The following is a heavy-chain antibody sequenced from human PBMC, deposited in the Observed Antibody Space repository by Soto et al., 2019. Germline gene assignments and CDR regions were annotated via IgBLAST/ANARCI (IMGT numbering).Heavy chain of an antibody. V-gene: IGHV3-23*01. CDR2: ITRTSGTT. CDR3: ATSSRDRITVCGEVRNPPFVNWFDR. Sequence: GGSLRLSCVTSGFTMSNYVMNWVRQAPGKGLEWISAITRTSGTTYYADSVKGRSTVSRDNSKNTLFLQLSNLRADDTATYYCATSSRDRITVCGEVRNPPFVNWFDRWGQGTLVTVSS. J-gene: IGHJ5*02. D-gene: IGHD2-21*01. CDR1: GFTMSNYV.